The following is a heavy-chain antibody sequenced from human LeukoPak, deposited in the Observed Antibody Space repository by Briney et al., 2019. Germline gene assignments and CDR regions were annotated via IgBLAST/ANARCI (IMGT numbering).Heavy chain of an antibody. CDR1: GFTVSSNY. Sequence: PGGSLRFSCAASGFTVSSNYMSWVRQAPGKGLEWVSVIYSGGSTYYADSVKGRFTISRDNSKNTLYLQMNSLRAEDTAVYYCARGRAAPLGYYYYGMDVWGQGTAVTVSS. V-gene: IGHV3-53*01. CDR2: IYSGGST. J-gene: IGHJ6*02. CDR3: ARGRAAPLGYYYYGMDV. D-gene: IGHD6-13*01.